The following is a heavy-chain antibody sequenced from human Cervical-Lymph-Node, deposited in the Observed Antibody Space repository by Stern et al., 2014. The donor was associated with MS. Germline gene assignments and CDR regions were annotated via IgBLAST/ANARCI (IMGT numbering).Heavy chain of an antibody. CDR1: GFTFSSYS. V-gene: IGHV3-21*01. CDR2: ISRGGTYL. CDR3: ARGRGGNYRYYFDY. J-gene: IGHJ4*02. Sequence: VQLVESGGGLVKPGGSLRLSCAASGFTFSSYSINWVRQAPGKGLEWVASISRGGTYLNYAHSLQGRFTISSDNANNSLYLQTNSLRAEDTAVYYCARGRGGNYRYYFDYWGQGTLVTVSS. D-gene: IGHD4-23*01.